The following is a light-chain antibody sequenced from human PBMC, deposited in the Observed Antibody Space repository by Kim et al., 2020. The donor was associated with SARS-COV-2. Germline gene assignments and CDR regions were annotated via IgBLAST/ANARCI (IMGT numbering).Light chain of an antibody. CDR2: GDT. Sequence: SYELTQPSSVSVSPGQTARITCSGDMLANTYARWFQQKPGQAPVLVIYGDTERPSGIPERFSGSSSGTTATLIISGAQVVDEADYFCYSAADSSLVFGGGTQLTVL. V-gene: IGLV3-27*01. CDR1: MLANTY. CDR3: YSAADSSLV. J-gene: IGLJ2*01.